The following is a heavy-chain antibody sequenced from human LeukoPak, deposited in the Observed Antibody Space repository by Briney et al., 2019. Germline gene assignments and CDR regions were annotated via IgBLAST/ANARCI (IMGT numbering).Heavy chain of an antibody. CDR1: GFTFSSYG. Sequence: GRSLRLSCAASGFTFSSYGMHWVRQAPGKGLEWVAVIWYDGSNKYYADSVKGRFTISRDNSKNTLYLQMNSLRDDDTALYYCARANGMDVWGQGTTVTVSS. V-gene: IGHV3-33*01. CDR2: IWYDGSNK. CDR3: ARANGMDV. J-gene: IGHJ6*02.